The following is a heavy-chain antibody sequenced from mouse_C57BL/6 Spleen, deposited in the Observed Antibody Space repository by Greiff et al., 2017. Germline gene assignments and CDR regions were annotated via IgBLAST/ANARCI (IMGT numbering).Heavy chain of an antibody. CDR2: ILPGSGST. Sequence: VKLQESGAELMKPGASVKLSCKATGYTFTGYWIEWVKQRPGHGLEWIGEILPGSGSTNYNEKFKGKATFTADTSSNTAYMQLSSLATEDSAIYYSASFGSTGDYWGQGTSVTVSS. D-gene: IGHD2-1*01. J-gene: IGHJ4*01. CDR3: ASFGSTGDY. V-gene: IGHV1-9*01. CDR1: GYTFTGYW.